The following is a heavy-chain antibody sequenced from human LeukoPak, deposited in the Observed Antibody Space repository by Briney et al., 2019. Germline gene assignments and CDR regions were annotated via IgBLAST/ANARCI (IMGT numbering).Heavy chain of an antibody. CDR3: AKDPRTTVTYYYDYYMDV. J-gene: IGHJ6*03. CDR2: ISGNGGST. V-gene: IGHV3-23*01. CDR1: GFTFNNYA. D-gene: IGHD4-17*01. Sequence: GGSLRLSCAASGFTFNNYAMSWVRQAPGKGLEWVSAISGNGGSTYYADSVKGRFTISRDNSKNTLYLQMNSLRAEDTAVYYCAKDPRTTVTYYYDYYMDVWGKGTTVTVSS.